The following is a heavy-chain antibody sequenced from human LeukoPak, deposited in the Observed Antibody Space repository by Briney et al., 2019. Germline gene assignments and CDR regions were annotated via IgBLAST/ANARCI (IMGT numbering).Heavy chain of an antibody. CDR2: ISGNNDNP. D-gene: IGHD2-2*01. Sequence: ASVKVSCKGSVYTFSNFGISWVRQAPGQGLEWMGWISGNNDNPNYGQKFQGRFTVTTDSSTSTAYMELRNLRSDDTAVYYCARDGSSTDDCWGEGTLVTVSS. J-gene: IGHJ4*02. CDR3: ARDGSSTDDC. CDR1: VYTFSNFG. V-gene: IGHV1-18*01.